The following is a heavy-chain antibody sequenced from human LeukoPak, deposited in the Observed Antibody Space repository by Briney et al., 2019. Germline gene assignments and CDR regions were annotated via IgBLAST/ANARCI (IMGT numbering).Heavy chain of an antibody. CDR1: GFTFSSYN. Sequence: GGSLRLSCAASGFTFSSYNMNWVRQAPGKGLEWVSYISSSSRTIYYADSVKGRFTISRDNAKNSLYLQMNSLRAEDTAVYYCAELGITMIGGVWGKGTTVTISS. V-gene: IGHV3-48*04. D-gene: IGHD3-10*02. CDR3: AELGITMIGGV. J-gene: IGHJ6*04. CDR2: ISSSSRTI.